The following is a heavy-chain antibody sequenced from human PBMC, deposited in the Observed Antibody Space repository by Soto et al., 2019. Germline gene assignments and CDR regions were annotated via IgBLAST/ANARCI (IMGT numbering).Heavy chain of an antibody. Sequence: GASVKVSCKASGYTFTSYAMHWVRQAPGQRLEWMGWINAGNGNTKYSQKFQGRVTITRDTSASTAYMELSSLRSEDTAVYYCAREIYSSSSLMSYWFDPWGQGTLVTVSS. J-gene: IGHJ5*02. CDR3: AREIYSSSSLMSYWFDP. CDR2: INAGNGNT. CDR1: GYTFTSYA. D-gene: IGHD6-6*01. V-gene: IGHV1-3*01.